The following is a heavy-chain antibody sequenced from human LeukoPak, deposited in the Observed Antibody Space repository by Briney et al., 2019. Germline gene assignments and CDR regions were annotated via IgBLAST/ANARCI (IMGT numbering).Heavy chain of an antibody. Sequence: ASVKVPCKASGYTFTSYYMHWVRQAPGQGLEWMGIINPSGGSTSYAQKFQGRVTMTRDTSTSTVYMELSSLRSEDTAVYYCARENSSGSGSYYSVPGYYYYYGMDVWGQGTTVTVSS. CDR1: GYTFTSYY. D-gene: IGHD3-10*01. CDR2: INPSGGST. J-gene: IGHJ6*02. V-gene: IGHV1-46*01. CDR3: ARENSSGSGSYYSVPGYYYYYGMDV.